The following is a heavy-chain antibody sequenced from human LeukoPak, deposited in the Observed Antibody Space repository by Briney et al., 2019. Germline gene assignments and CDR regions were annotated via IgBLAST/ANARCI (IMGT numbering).Heavy chain of an antibody. CDR1: GFTLSNAW. CDR3: ITGRY. CDR2: IRSKTDGGTT. Sequence: SGGSLRLSCAASGFTLSNAWMSWVRQAPGKGLEWVGRIRSKTDGGTTDYAAPVKGRFTISRDDSENALYLQMNSLKIEDTAVYYCITGRYWGQGTLVTVSP. V-gene: IGHV3-15*01. J-gene: IGHJ4*02.